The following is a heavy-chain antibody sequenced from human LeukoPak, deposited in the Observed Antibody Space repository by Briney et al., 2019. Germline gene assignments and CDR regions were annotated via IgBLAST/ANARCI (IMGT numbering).Heavy chain of an antibody. CDR2: IYSGGST. J-gene: IGHJ3*02. D-gene: IGHD2-15*01. CDR3: ARVRGYCSGGSCYSNAFDI. CDR1: GFTVSSNY. V-gene: IGHV3-53*01. Sequence: GGSLRLSCAASGFTVSSNYMSWVRQAPGKGLEWVSVIYSGGSTYYADSVKGRFTISRDNPKNTLYLQMNSLRAEDTAVYYCARVRGYCSGGSCYSNAFDIWGQGTMVTVSS.